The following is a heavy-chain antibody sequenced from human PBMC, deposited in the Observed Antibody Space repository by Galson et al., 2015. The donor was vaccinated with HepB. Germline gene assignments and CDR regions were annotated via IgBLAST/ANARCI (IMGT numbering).Heavy chain of an antibody. Sequence: TLSLTCTVSGGSVNGYYWSWIRQPPGKGLEWIGFFYDSGSTNYNPSLKSRVSILVETSKNQFYLKVTSVTAADTAVYYCARHAGIVPTPRIDYWGQGTLVTVSS. CDR3: ARHAGIVPTPRIDY. J-gene: IGHJ4*02. CDR1: GGSVNGYY. D-gene: IGHD1-26*01. V-gene: IGHV4-59*08. CDR2: FYDSGST.